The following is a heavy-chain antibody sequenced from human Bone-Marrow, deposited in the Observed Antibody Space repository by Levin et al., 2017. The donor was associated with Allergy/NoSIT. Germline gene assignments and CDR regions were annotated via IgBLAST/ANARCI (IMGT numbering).Heavy chain of an antibody. Sequence: SATLSLTCAVYGGSFSGYYWSWIRQPPGKGLEWIGGIDHGGSTNYNPSLKSRLTFSIDASKSQFSLNLSSLTAADTAVYYCARDKGPKYCPNGVCYSVGYFDYWGQGTLVTVSS. D-gene: IGHD2-8*01. CDR2: IDHGGST. V-gene: IGHV4-34*01. CDR3: ARDKGPKYCPNGVCYSVGYFDY. CDR1: GGSFSGYY. J-gene: IGHJ4*02.